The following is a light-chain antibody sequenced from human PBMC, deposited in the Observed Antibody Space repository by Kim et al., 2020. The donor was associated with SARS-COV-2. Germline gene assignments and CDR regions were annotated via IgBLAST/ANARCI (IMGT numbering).Light chain of an antibody. J-gene: IGKJ4*01. CDR1: HAISDR. V-gene: IGKV1-5*03. Sequence: ASVGDRVTIPCRASHAISDRLAWYQQKLGEAPKLLIYKASTLESGVPSRFSGSGSGTEFTLTINSLQPDDFATYYCQHYNSYSLTFGGGTKVDIK. CDR2: KAS. CDR3: QHYNSYSLT.